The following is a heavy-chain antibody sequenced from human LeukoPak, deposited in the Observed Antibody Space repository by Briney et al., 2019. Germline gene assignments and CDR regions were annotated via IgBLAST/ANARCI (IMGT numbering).Heavy chain of an antibody. Sequence: GGSLRLSCAASGFTFSSYAMSWVRQAPGKGLEWVSAISDSGGSTYYADSVKGRFTISRDNSKNTLYLQMNSLRAEDTAVYYCAKDELLWFGELAGIPYWGQGTLVTVSS. J-gene: IGHJ4*02. CDR3: AKDELLWFGELAGIPY. D-gene: IGHD3-10*01. V-gene: IGHV3-23*01. CDR2: ISDSGGST. CDR1: GFTFSSYA.